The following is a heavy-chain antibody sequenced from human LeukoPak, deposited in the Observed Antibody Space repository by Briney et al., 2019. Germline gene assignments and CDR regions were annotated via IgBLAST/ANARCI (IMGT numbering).Heavy chain of an antibody. CDR2: IYYSGNT. Sequence: PSETLSLTCTVSGGSISTYYWGWIRQAPGKGLEWIGSIYYSGNTYYNSSLKSRVTISLDTSKNQFSLNLFSVTAADTAVYYCASSPRGIYVWGTNKHLRGGDAFDIWGQGTMVTVSS. J-gene: IGHJ3*02. D-gene: IGHD3-16*01. CDR1: GGSISTYY. V-gene: IGHV4-39*07. CDR3: ASSPRGIYVWGTNKHLRGGDAFDI.